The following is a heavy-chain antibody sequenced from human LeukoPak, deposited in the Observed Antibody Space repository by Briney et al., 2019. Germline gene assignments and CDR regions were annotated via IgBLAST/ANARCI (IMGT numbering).Heavy chain of an antibody. D-gene: IGHD6-13*01. CDR1: GYTFTSYG. CDR3: ARNRFYSSSWPGLGSYYMAV. J-gene: IGHJ6*03. Sequence: ASVKVSCKASGYTFTSYGISWVRQAPGQGLEWMGWISAYNGNTNYAQKLQGRVTMTTDTSTSTAYMELRSLRSADTPVYYCARNRFYSSSWPGLGSYYMAVWGKGPTVTVPS. V-gene: IGHV1-18*01. CDR2: ISAYNGNT.